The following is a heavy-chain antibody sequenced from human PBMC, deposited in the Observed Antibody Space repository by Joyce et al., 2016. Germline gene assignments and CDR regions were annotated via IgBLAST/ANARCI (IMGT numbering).Heavy chain of an antibody. CDR3: AAAPDYYDSSGYYYSAFDI. D-gene: IGHD3-22*01. CDR2: IVVGSCNT. Sequence: QMQLVQSGPEVKKPGTSVKVSCKASGFTFTSSAMQWVRQARGQRLEWIGWIVVGSCNTNYAQKFQERVTITRDMSTSTAYMELSSLRSEDTAVYYCAAAPDYYDSSGYYYSAFDIWGQGTMVTVSS. V-gene: IGHV1-58*02. CDR1: GFTFTSSA. J-gene: IGHJ3*02.